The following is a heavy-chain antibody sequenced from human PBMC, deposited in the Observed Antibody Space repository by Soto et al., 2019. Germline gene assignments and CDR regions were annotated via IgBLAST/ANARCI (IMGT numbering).Heavy chain of an antibody. CDR2: ISSNSAYI. CDR1: GFTFRSFT. J-gene: IGHJ5*02. CDR3: TRVLPRDSSVRGWFDP. Sequence: GSLRLSCAASGFTFRSFTMNWVRQAPGKGLEWVSTISSNSAYIYYTDALRGRFTSSRDNAKNSLHLQMNSLRAEDAAVYYCTRVLPRDSSVRGWFDPWGPGTLVTVSS. D-gene: IGHD6-13*01. V-gene: IGHV3-21*01.